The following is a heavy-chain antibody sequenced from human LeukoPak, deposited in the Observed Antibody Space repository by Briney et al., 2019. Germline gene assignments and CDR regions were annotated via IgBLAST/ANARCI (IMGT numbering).Heavy chain of an antibody. V-gene: IGHV3-23*01. Sequence: PGGSLRLSCVASGFTFSGYAMSWVRQAPGKGLEWVSAIGGPGFTTHYADSVKGRFTISRDNSRNTLYLQMNSLRVEDTAVYYCAKGQDYWGQGTLVTVSS. CDR2: IGGPGFTT. CDR1: GFTFSGYA. J-gene: IGHJ4*02. CDR3: AKGQDY.